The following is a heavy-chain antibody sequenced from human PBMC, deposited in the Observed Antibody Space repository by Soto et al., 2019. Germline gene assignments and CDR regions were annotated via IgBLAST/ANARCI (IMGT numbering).Heavy chain of an antibody. V-gene: IGHV4-61*08. CDR3: ARRYGASFDY. D-gene: IGHD4-17*01. CDR2: IYHSGST. J-gene: IGHJ4*02. Sequence: SETLSLTCAVSGGSISSGGYSWSWIRQPPGKGLEWIGYIYHSGSTNYNPSLKSRVTISVDTSKNQFSLKLSSVTAADTAVYYCARRYGASFDYWGQGTLVTVSS. CDR1: GGSISSGGYS.